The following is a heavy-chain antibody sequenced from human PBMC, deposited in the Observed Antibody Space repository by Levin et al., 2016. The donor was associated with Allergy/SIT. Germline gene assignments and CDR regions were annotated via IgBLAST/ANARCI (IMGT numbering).Heavy chain of an antibody. Sequence: SETLSLTCTVSGGSISSGSYYWSWIRQPAGKGLEWIGRIYTSGSTNYNPSLKSRVTISVDTSKNQFSLKLSSVTAADTAVYYCARVTDLGSASHAFDIWGQGTMVTVSS. D-gene: IGHD2-21*02. V-gene: IGHV4-61*02. CDR1: GGSISSGSYY. CDR2: IYTSGST. J-gene: IGHJ3*02. CDR3: ARVTDLGSASHAFDI.